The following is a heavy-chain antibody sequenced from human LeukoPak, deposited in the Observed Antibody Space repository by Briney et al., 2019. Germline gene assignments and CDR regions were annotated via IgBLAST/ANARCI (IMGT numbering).Heavy chain of an antibody. CDR1: GFTFSTYW. V-gene: IGHV3-74*01. CDR3: AKSRRAYCSGGSCFGLWDY. J-gene: IGHJ4*02. CDR2: INSDESST. Sequence: PGGSLRLSCAASGFTFSTYWMHWVRQAPEKGLVWVSRINSDESSTTYADSVKGRFTISRDNAKNTLYLQMNSLRAEDTAVYYCAKSRRAYCSGGSCFGLWDYWGQGTLVTVSS. D-gene: IGHD2-15*01.